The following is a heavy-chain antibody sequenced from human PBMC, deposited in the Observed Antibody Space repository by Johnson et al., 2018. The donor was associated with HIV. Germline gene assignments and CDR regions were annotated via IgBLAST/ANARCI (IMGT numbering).Heavy chain of an antibody. CDR1: GFTFSSYG. J-gene: IGHJ3*02. CDR2: IRYDGSNK. Sequence: QVQLVESGGGVVQPGGSLRLSCAASGFTFSSYGMHLVRQAPGKGLEWVAFIRYDGSNKYYADSVKGRFTISRDNSKNTLYLQMNSLRAEDTAVYYCAKSTWELRHLDAFDIWGQWTMVTVSS. CDR3: AKSTWELRHLDAFDI. V-gene: IGHV3-30*02. D-gene: IGHD1-26*01.